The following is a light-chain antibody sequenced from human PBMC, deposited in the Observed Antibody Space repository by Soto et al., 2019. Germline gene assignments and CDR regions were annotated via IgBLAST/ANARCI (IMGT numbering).Light chain of an antibody. J-gene: IGKJ5*01. CDR1: QSVSSY. CDR2: GAS. CDR3: QQRSNWFIT. Sequence: EIVLTQSPATLSLSPGERATLSCRASQSVSSYLAWYQQKPGQAPRLLIYGASNRATGIPARFSGSGSGTDFTLTISSLEPEDFAVYYCQQRSNWFITFGQGTRLEIK. V-gene: IGKV3-11*01.